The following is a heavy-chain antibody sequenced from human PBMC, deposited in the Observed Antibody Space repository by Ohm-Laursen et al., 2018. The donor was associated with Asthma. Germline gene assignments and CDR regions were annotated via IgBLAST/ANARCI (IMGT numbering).Heavy chain of an antibody. Sequence: GSLRLSCSASGYTFRRYSIHWVRQAPGKGLEWVASISTASTFIYYADSVRGRFTTSRDNANDLVYLQMHDLRAEDTALYYCAVSIYAYGEGAYWGQGTLVTVSS. D-gene: IGHD3-10*01. V-gene: IGHV3-21*01. CDR2: ISTASTFI. CDR3: AVSIYAYGEGAY. J-gene: IGHJ4*02. CDR1: GYTFRRYS.